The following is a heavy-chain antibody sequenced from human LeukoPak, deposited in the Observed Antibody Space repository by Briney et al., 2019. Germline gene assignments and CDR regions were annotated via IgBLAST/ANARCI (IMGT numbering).Heavy chain of an antibody. CDR3: ARDHRTGTLHDAFDI. CDR2: INPRIGDT. D-gene: IGHD3/OR15-3a*01. J-gene: IGHJ3*02. CDR1: GYTFTGFY. Sequence: ASVKVSCKASGYTFTGFYIHWVRQAPGQGLEWMGRINPRIGDTNSARRFQGRVTMTRDTSISTAYMELSRLRSDDTAVYYCARDHRTGTLHDAFDIWGQGTMVTVSS. V-gene: IGHV1-2*06.